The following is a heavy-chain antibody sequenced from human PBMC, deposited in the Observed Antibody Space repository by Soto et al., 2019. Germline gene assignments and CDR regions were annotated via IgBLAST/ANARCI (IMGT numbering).Heavy chain of an antibody. Sequence: GGSLRLSCAASGFTFSSYAMSWVRQAPGKGLEWVSAISVSGGSTYYADSVKGRFTISRDNSKNTLYLQMNSLRAEDTSVNYCAKEKVKVATTLQANYWGQGTLVTVSS. J-gene: IGHJ4*02. CDR1: GFTFSSYA. CDR2: ISVSGGST. V-gene: IGHV3-23*01. D-gene: IGHD5-12*01. CDR3: AKEKVKVATTLQANY.